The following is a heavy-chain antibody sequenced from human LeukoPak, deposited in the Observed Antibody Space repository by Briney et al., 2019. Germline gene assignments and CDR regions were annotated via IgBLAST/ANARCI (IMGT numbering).Heavy chain of an antibody. Sequence: PGGSLRLSCAASGFTFSSYEMNWVRQAPGKGLEWVSYISSSGNTVYYADSVKGRFTISRDNAKNSLYLQMNSLRAEDTAVYYCVRDSAHTVVVPVVIPPGLDNWFDPWGQGTLVTVSS. V-gene: IGHV3-48*03. J-gene: IGHJ5*02. CDR1: GFTFSSYE. D-gene: IGHD2-21*01. CDR2: ISSSGNTV. CDR3: VRDSAHTVVVPVVIPPGLDNWFDP.